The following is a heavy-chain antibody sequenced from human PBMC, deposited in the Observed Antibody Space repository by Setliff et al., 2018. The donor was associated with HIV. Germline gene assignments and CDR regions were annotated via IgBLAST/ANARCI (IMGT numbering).Heavy chain of an antibody. CDR1: GFIFSNSI. CDR2: INEDGSEK. CDR3: ALLWPFDY. Sequence: GGSLRLSCAGSGFIFSNSILTWVRQAPGKGLEWVANINEDGSEKYYVDSVKGRFTISRDNAENSLSLQMNSLRGEDTAVYYCALLWPFDYWGQGALVTVSS. V-gene: IGHV3-7*03. D-gene: IGHD3-10*01. J-gene: IGHJ4*02.